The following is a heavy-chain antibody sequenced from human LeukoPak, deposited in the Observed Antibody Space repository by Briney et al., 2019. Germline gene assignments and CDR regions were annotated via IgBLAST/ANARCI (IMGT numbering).Heavy chain of an antibody. CDR2: INPNSGGT. D-gene: IGHD3-9*01. J-gene: IGHJ4*02. CDR3: ARVTNDILTGYYTLDY. CDR1: GYTFTSYG. Sequence: ASVKVSCKASGYTFTSYGISWVRQAPGQGLEWMGWINPNSGGTNYAQKFQGRVTMTRDTSISTAYMELSRLRSDDTAVYYCARVTNDILTGYYTLDYWGQGTLVTVSS. V-gene: IGHV1-2*02.